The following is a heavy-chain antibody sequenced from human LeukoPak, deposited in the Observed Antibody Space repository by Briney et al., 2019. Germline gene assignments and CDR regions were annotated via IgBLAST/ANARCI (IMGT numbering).Heavy chain of an antibody. CDR1: GFSLSTSGVG. Sequence: SGPTLVKPTQTLTLTCTFSGFSLSTSGVGVGWIRQPPGKALEWLALIYWNDDKRYSPSLKSRLTITKDTSKNQVVLTMTNMDPVDTATCYCAHHYYDSSGYYWAYEYFQHWGQGTLVTVSS. CDR2: IYWNDDK. D-gene: IGHD3-22*01. V-gene: IGHV2-5*01. CDR3: AHHYYDSSGYYWAYEYFQH. J-gene: IGHJ1*01.